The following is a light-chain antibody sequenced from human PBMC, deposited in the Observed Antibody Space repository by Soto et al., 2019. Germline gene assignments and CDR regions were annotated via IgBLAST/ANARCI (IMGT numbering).Light chain of an antibody. J-gene: IGKJ1*01. Sequence: DIQMTQSPSSLPASVGERVTITCRASQGIRNDLAWYQQKKGKAPKSLIYAASSLQSGVPSRFSGSGSGTEFTLTISRLQPDDFATYYCQQYNSSSRTFGQGTKVDIK. V-gene: IGKV1-17*01. CDR3: QQYNSSSRT. CDR2: AAS. CDR1: QGIRND.